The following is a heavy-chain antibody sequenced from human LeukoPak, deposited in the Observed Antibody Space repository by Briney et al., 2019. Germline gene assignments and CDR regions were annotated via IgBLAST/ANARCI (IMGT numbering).Heavy chain of an antibody. J-gene: IGHJ5*02. D-gene: IGHD7-27*01. CDR3: ARPRLTGNQGPGGVCP. CDR1: GGSICDSRYY. CDR2: IYDSGTT. Sequence: SETLSLTCSVSGGSICDSRYYWGWIRQPPGKGLEWIGSIYDSGTTHCNPSLKSRVTISEDTSKNQFSLKLSSVTAADRGVYYCARPRLTGNQGPGGVCPWGQGTLVTVSS. V-gene: IGHV4-39*01.